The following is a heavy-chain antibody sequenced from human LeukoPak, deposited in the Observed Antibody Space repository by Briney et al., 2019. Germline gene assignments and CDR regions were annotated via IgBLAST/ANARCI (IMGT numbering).Heavy chain of an antibody. CDR3: ARRGTAVEDYFDY. J-gene: IGHJ4*02. CDR2: IYYSGST. CDR1: GGSISSYY. Sequence: SETLSLTCTVSGGSISSYYWSWIRQPPGKGLEWIGYIYYSGSTNYNPSLKSRVTISVDTSKNQFSLKLSSVTAADTAVYYCARRGTAVEDYFDYWGQGTLVTVSS. D-gene: IGHD2-21*02. V-gene: IGHV4-59*08.